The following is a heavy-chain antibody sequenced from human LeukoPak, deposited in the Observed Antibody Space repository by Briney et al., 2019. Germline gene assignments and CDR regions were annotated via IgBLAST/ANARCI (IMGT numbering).Heavy chain of an antibody. J-gene: IGHJ1*01. CDR3: ARVFYYDSSGYYRSAEYFQH. CDR2: IIPIFGTA. CDR1: GGTFSSYA. V-gene: IGHV1-69*15. Sequence: SVRVSCKASGGTFSSYAISWVRQAPGQGLEWMGRIIPIFGTANYAQKFQGRVTITADESTSTAYMELSSLRSEDTAVYYCARVFYYDSSGYYRSAEYFQHWGQGTLVTVSS. D-gene: IGHD3-22*01.